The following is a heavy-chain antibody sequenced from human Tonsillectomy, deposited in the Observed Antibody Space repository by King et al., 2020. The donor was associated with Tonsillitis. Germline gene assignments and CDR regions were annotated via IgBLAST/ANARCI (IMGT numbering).Heavy chain of an antibody. J-gene: IGHJ4*02. V-gene: IGHV3-30*04. CDR2: ISYDGSNK. D-gene: IGHD2-8*01. CDR3: ARDQGGYCTQGVCSPFDY. CDR1: GFTFSSYA. Sequence: VQLVESGGGVVQPGRSLRLSCAASGFTFSSYAMHWVRQAPGKGLEWVAVISYDGSNKYYADSVKGRFTISRDNSKYTLYLQMNSLRPEDTAVYYCARDQGGYCTQGVCSPFDYWGQGTLFTVSS.